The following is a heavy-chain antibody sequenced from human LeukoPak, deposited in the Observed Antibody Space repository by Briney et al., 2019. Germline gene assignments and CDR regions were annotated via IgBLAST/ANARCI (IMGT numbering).Heavy chain of an antibody. J-gene: IGHJ3*01. CDR3: AKDKRGYFQH. CDR1: GFTFTTYG. Sequence: GGSLRLSCAASGFTFTTYGMSWVRQAPGKGLEWVSGITGSGGSTYYADSVKGRFTISRDNSKNTLYLQMNSLRAENTAVYYCAKDKRGYFQHWGQGTMVTVSS. V-gene: IGHV3-23*01. D-gene: IGHD1-1*01. CDR2: ITGSGGST.